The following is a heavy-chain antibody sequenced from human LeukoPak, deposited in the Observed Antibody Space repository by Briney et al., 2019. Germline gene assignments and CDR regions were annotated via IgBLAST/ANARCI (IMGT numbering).Heavy chain of an antibody. J-gene: IGHJ4*02. D-gene: IGHD6-13*01. CDR3: ARREDGSSASFDY. Sequence: GGSLKLSCAASGFTFSGSAIHWVRQASGKGLEWVGRFRSKAKSYATGYGASVKGRFIISRDDSKNTAYMQMNSVKTEDTDVYYCARREDGSSASFDYWGQGTLVTVSS. V-gene: IGHV3-73*01. CDR1: GFTFSGSA. CDR2: FRSKAKSYAT.